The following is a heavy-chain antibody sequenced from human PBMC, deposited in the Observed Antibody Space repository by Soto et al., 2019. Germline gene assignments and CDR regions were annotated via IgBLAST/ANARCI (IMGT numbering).Heavy chain of an antibody. CDR3: AKDIDGGYLFDY. CDR2: VSHDGSKT. D-gene: IGHD5-12*01. Sequence: GGSLRLSCAASGFTFSAYGIHWIRQAPGKGLEWVAVVSHDGSKTNYADSVKGRFTISRDNSKDTVYLQMNSLRAEDTAVYYCAKDIDGGYLFDYWGQGTLVTVSS. V-gene: IGHV3-30*18. CDR1: GFTFSAYG. J-gene: IGHJ4*02.